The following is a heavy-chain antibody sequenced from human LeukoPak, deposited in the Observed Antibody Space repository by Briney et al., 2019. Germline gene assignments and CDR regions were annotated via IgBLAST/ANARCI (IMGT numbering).Heavy chain of an antibody. J-gene: IGHJ6*03. V-gene: IGHV3-15*01. CDR2: IKSKTDGGTT. CDR3: TTGDPLYYYDSSGSNNNDYYYYYYMDV. CDR1: GFTFSNAW. D-gene: IGHD3-22*01. Sequence: GGSLRLSCAASGFTFSNAWMSWVRQAPGKGLEWVGRIKSKTDGGTTDYAAPVKGRFTISRDDSKNTLYLQMNSLKTEDTAVYYCTTGDPLYYYDSSGSNNNDYYYYYYMDVWGKGTTVTVSS.